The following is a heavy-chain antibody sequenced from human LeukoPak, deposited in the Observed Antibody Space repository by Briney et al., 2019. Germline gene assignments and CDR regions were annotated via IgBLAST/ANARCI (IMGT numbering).Heavy chain of an antibody. V-gene: IGHV3-21*01. Sequence: GGSLRLSCAASGFTFSSYSMNWVRQAPGKGLEWVSSISSSSSYIYYADSVKGRFTISRDNAKNSLYLQMNSLRAEDTAVYYCARVGLNVRFRDSSGFDYWGQGTLVTVSS. CDR3: ARVGLNVRFRDSSGFDY. J-gene: IGHJ4*02. CDR2: ISSSSSYI. D-gene: IGHD3-22*01. CDR1: GFTFSSYS.